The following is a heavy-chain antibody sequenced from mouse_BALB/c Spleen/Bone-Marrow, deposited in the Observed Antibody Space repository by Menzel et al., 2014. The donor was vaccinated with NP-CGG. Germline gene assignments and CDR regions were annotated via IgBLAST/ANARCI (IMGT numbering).Heavy chain of an antibody. J-gene: IGHJ1*01. V-gene: IGHV5-17*02. CDR1: GFTFXSFG. CDR3: ARGYYYGSSHYWYFDV. D-gene: IGHD1-1*01. CDR2: ISSGSSST. Sequence: EVMLVESGGGLVQPGGSRKLSCVASGFTFXSFGMHWVRQAPEKGLEWVAYISSGSSSTYYADTLKGRFTISRDNPKNTLFLQMTSLRSEDTAMYYCARGYYYGSSHYWYFDVWGAGTTVTVSS.